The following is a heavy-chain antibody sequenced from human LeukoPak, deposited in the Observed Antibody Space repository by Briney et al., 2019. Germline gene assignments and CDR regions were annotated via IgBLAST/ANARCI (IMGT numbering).Heavy chain of an antibody. CDR3: AKSYSRGTTVVTSNY. CDR1: GFTFSSYG. J-gene: IGHJ4*02. V-gene: IGHV3-30*18. CDR2: ISYDGSNK. D-gene: IGHD4-23*01. Sequence: GGSLRLSCAASGFTFSSYGMHWVRQAPGKGLEWVAVISYDGSNKYYADSVKGRFTISRDNSKNTLYLQMNSLRAEDTAVYYCAKSYSRGTTVVTSNYWGQGTLVTVSS.